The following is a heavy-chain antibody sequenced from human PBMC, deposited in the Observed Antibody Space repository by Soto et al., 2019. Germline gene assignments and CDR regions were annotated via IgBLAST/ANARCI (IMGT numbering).Heavy chain of an antibody. D-gene: IGHD3-22*01. CDR3: ATDRTYYDSSGGPVF. CDR1: GYTFTNYG. Sequence: ASVKVSCNASGYTFTNYGISWVRQAPGQGLEWMGWSSTYNGNTIYAQKFQARVTMTTEKATKTAYMELKNLRSDDTALYYCATDRTYYDSSGGPVFWGQGTLVTVSS. V-gene: IGHV1-18*01. J-gene: IGHJ4*02. CDR2: SSTYNGNT.